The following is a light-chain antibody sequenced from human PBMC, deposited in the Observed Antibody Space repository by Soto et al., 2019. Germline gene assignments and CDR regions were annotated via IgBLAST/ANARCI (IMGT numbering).Light chain of an antibody. CDR3: QQYSSYSLT. CDR1: QSIRNS. Sequence: DIQMTQSPSTLSASIGDRVTLTCRASQSIRNSLAWYQQKPGKAPRLLIFEASRLESGVPSRLSGSGSGTEFTLTISSLQPDDFATYYCQQYSSYSLTFGQGTEVEFK. V-gene: IGKV1-5*01. J-gene: IGKJ1*01. CDR2: EAS.